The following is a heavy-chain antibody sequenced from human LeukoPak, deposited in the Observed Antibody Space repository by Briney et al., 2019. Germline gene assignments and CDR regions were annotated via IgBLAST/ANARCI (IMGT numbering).Heavy chain of an antibody. CDR1: GGSISSGDYY. D-gene: IGHD3-10*01. Sequence: QASQTLSLTCTVSGGSISSGDYYWSWIRQPPGKGLEWIGHIYYSGSTYYNPSLKSRVTISGDTSKNQFSLRLSSVTAADTAVYYCARGDGFGELFDYWGQGTLVTVSS. CDR3: ARGDGFGELFDY. V-gene: IGHV4-30-4*01. J-gene: IGHJ4*02. CDR2: IYYSGST.